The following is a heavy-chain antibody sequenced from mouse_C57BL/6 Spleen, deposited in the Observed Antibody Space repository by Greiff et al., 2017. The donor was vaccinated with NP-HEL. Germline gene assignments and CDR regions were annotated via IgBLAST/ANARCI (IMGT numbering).Heavy chain of an antibody. J-gene: IGHJ4*01. Sequence: QQSCKASGYTFTSYWMHWVKQRPGRGLEWIGRIDPNSGGTKYNEKFKSKATLTVDKPSSTAYMQLSSLTSEDSAVYYCAREDDGYPSYYYAMDYWGQGTSVTVSS. D-gene: IGHD2-3*01. V-gene: IGHV1-72*01. CDR3: AREDDGYPSYYYAMDY. CDR1: GYTFTSYW. CDR2: IDPNSGGT.